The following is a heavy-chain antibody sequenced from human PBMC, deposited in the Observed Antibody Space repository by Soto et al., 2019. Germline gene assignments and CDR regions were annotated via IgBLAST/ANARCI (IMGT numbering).Heavy chain of an antibody. V-gene: IGHV1-69*12. CDR3: ARTGGDYYGMDV. D-gene: IGHD3-10*01. CDR1: GGTFSSYA. J-gene: IGHJ6*02. Sequence: QVQLVQSGAEVKKPGSSVKVSCKASGGTFSSYAISWVRQAPGQGLEWMGGIIPIFGTANYAQKFQGRVTIXAXXSTSTAYMELSSVRSEDTAVYYCARTGGDYYGMDVWGQGTTVTVSS. CDR2: IIPIFGTA.